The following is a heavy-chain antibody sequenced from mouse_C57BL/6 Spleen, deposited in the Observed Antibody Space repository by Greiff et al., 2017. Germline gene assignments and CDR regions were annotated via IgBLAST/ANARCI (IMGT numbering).Heavy chain of an antibody. Sequence: QVQLKQSGAELMKPGASVKLSCKATGYTFTGYWIEWVKQRPGHGLEWIGEILPGGGSTNYNEKFKGKATFTADTSSNPAYMQLSSLTTEDSAIYYCARDYDGYPAWFAYWGQGTLVTVSA. J-gene: IGHJ3*01. D-gene: IGHD2-3*01. CDR2: ILPGGGST. V-gene: IGHV1-9*01. CDR1: GYTFTGYW. CDR3: ARDYDGYPAWFAY.